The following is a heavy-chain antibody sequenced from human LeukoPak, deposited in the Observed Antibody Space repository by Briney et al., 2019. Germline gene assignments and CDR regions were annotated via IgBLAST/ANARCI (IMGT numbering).Heavy chain of an antibody. V-gene: IGHV3-23*01. CDR2: ISNTGGST. CDR1: GFSFNTYA. D-gene: IGHD2-15*01. CDR3: AQQVGYCSSGSCYFTY. Sequence: GGSLRLSCAASGFSFNTYAMSWVRQAPGKGLEWVSAISNTGGSTYYADSVKGRFTISRDKSKNTLSLQMNSLRAEDTAVYYCAQQVGYCSSGSCYFTYWGQGALVTVSS. J-gene: IGHJ1*01.